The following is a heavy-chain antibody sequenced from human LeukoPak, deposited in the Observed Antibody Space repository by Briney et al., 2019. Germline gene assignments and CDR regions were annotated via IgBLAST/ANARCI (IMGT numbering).Heavy chain of an antibody. V-gene: IGHV4-39*01. CDR3: ASDYGDEYLQH. CDR1: GFTFSSYG. J-gene: IGHJ1*01. D-gene: IGHD4-17*01. CDR2: IYYSGST. Sequence: GSLRLSCAASGFTFSSYGMHWVRQPPGKGLEWIGGIYYSGSTYYNPSLKSRVTISVDTSKNQFSLKLSSVTAADTAVYYCASDYGDEYLQHWGQGTLVTVSS.